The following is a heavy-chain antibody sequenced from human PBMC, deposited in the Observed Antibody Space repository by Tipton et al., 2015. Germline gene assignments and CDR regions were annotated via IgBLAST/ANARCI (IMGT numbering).Heavy chain of an antibody. J-gene: IGHJ4*02. CDR2: IYHRGDT. V-gene: IGHV4-38-2*01. D-gene: IGHD3-10*01. Sequence: TLSLTFDVSGYSISSGYYWGWIRQPPGKGLEWIGSIYHRGDTIENPSLKSRVSISLDPSKTLFSLKLNSVTAADTAVYYCARGLLLWFGMTAYWGQGPLVTVSS. CDR1: GYSISSGYY. CDR3: ARGLLLWFGMTAY.